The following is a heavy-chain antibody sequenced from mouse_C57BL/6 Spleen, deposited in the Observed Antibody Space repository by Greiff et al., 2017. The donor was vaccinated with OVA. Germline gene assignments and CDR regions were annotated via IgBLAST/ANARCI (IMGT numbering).Heavy chain of an antibody. V-gene: IGHV14-3*01. D-gene: IGHD1-1*01. Sequence: VQLQQSVAELVRPGASVKLSCTASGFNIKNTYMHWVKQRPEQGLEWIGRIDPANGNTKYAPKFQGKATITADTSSNTAYLQLSSLTSEDTAIYYCASHYYGSSYVRYFDVWGTGTTVTVSS. J-gene: IGHJ1*03. CDR2: IDPANGNT. CDR1: GFNIKNTY. CDR3: ASHYYGSSYVRYFDV.